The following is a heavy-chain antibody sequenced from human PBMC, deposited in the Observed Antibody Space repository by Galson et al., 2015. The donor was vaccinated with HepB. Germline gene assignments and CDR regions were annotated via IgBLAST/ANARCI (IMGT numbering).Heavy chain of an antibody. CDR2: IDSAGDT. CDR3: AREAPDYGGTAFPHAHL. J-gene: IGHJ2*01. D-gene: IGHD4-23*01. CDR1: GFTFSSYG. V-gene: IGHV3-13*04. Sequence: SLRLSCAASGFTFSSYGMHWVRQTTGKGLECVSAIDSAGDTNYPDSVKGRFTISRENAKNSVYLQMNSLRAGDSAVYYCAREAPDYGGTAFPHAHLWGRASLVTASS.